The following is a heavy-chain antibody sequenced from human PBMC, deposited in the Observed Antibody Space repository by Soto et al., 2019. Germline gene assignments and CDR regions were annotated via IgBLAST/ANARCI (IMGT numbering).Heavy chain of an antibody. D-gene: IGHD6-13*01. CDR3: ARASRWFANDY. J-gene: IGHJ4*02. CDR1: GYTFTSYA. CDR2: INAGNGNT. Sequence: VASVKVSCKASGYTFTSYAMHWVRQAPGQRLEWMGWINAGNGNTKYSQKFQGRVTITRDTSASTAYMELSSLRSEDTAVYYCARASRWFANDYCGQGPRVTVAS. V-gene: IGHV1-3*01.